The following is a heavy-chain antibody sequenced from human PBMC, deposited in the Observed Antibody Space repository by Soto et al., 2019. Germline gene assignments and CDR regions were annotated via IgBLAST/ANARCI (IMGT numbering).Heavy chain of an antibody. D-gene: IGHD1-26*01. J-gene: IGHJ3*02. Sequence: GGSLRLSCAASGFTFSSYAMHWVRQAPGKGLEWGAVISYDGSNKYYADSVKGRFTISRDNSKNTLYLQMNSLRAEDTAVYYCASMGVGATGAFDIWGQGTMVTVSS. CDR1: GFTFSSYA. CDR3: ASMGVGATGAFDI. V-gene: IGHV3-30-3*01. CDR2: ISYDGSNK.